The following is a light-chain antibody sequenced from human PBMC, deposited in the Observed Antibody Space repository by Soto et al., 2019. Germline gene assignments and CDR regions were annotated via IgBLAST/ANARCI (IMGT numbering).Light chain of an antibody. J-gene: IGKJ5*01. V-gene: IGKV1-39*01. CDR1: QSISSY. CDR3: QQSYSTPPIT. Sequence: DIQMTQSPSSLSASVGDRVTITCRASQSISSYLNWYQQKPGKAPKLLIYAASSVQSGVPSRFSGSGSGTDFTLPISSLQPEDFATYYCQQSYSTPPITFGQGTRLEIK. CDR2: AAS.